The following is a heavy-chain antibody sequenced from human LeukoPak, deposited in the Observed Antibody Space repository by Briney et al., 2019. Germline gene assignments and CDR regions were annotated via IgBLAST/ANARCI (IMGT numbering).Heavy chain of an antibody. CDR1: GSNFDNYY. Sequence: PGGSLRLSCVGSGSNFDNYYMSWVRQAPGKGLEWVADIRHDGSDVYNVDSVRGRFTISRDNAKNSVFLQMNSLKDEDTAVYYCVRDGSGSDFSLDYWGQGTLVTVSS. V-gene: IGHV3-7*04. CDR2: IRHDGSDV. CDR3: VRDGSGSDFSLDY. J-gene: IGHJ4*02. D-gene: IGHD3-10*01.